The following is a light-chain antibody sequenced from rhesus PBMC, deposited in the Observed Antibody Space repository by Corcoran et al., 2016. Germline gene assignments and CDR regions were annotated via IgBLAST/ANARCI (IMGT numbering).Light chain of an antibody. CDR2: AAS. V-gene: IGKV1-28*01. J-gene: IGKJ1*01. CDR3: LQHNSYPWT. Sequence: DIQMTQSPSSLSASVGDTVTITCRASQGISSYLNWFKQKPGKAPKPLIYAASSLESGVPSRFSGSGSWTECTLTISSLQPEDFAAYYCLQHNSYPWTFGQGTKVEIK. CDR1: QGISSY.